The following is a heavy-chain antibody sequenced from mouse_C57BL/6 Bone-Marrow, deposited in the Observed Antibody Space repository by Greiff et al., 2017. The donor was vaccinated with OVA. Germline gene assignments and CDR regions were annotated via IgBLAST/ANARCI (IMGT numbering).Heavy chain of an antibody. J-gene: IGHJ3*01. CDR3: AREWCNCDRAY. CDR1: GFTFSSYA. D-gene: IGHD4-1*01. CDR2: ISDGGSYT. V-gene: IGHV5-4*01. Sequence: EVQLVESGGGLVKPGGSLKLSCAASGFTFSSYAMSWVRQTPEKRLEWVATISDGGSYTYYPDNVKGRFTISRDNAKNNLYLQMSHLKSEDTAMYYCAREWCNCDRAYWGQGTLVTVSA.